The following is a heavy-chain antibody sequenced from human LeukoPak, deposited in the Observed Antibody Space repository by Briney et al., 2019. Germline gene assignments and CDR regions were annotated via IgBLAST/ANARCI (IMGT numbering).Heavy chain of an antibody. V-gene: IGHV1-46*01. D-gene: IGHD3-22*01. CDR3: ARHTSRYYYGY. CDR2: INPSGGST. CDR1: GYTFTSYY. J-gene: IGHJ4*02. Sequence: ASVKVSCKASGYTFTSYYMHWVRQAPGQGLEWMGIINPSGGSTRYAQKFQGSVTMTRDTSTSTVYMELSSLISEDTAVYYCARHTSRYYYGYWGQGTLVTVSS.